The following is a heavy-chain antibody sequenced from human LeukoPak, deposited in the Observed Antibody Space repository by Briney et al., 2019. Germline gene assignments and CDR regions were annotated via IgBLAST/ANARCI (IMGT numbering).Heavy chain of an antibody. J-gene: IGHJ4*02. V-gene: IGHV3-30*02. D-gene: IGHD6-19*01. CDR2: TRYVGSNK. CDR3: AKADTSGWYEVDYFDY. Sequence: GGSLRLSCAASGFTFSTYGMHWVRQAPGKGLEWVAFTRYVGSNKDFADSVKGRFTISRDNSKNTLYLQTNSLRAEDTAVYYCAKADTSGWYEVDYFDYWGQGTLVTVSS. CDR1: GFTFSTYG.